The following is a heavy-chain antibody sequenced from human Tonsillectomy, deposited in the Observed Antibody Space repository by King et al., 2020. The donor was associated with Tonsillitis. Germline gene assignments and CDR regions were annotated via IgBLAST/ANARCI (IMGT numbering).Heavy chain of an antibody. CDR1: GIPFSSYD. V-gene: IGHV3-30*09. D-gene: IGHD2-21*02. J-gene: IGHJ4*02. Sequence: VQLVESGGGVVQPGRSLRLSCAASGIPFSSYDLHWVRQAPDKGLEWVALISYDGSNKYSADSVKGRLAISRDNSKNTLWLQMDSLRAEDTAVYYCATRRLAYCGSDCYSGYFDYWGQGTLVAVSS. CDR3: ATRRLAYCGSDCYSGYFDY. CDR2: ISYDGSNK.